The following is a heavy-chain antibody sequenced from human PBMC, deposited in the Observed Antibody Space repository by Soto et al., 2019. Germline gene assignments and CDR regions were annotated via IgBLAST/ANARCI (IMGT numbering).Heavy chain of an antibody. CDR3: ARPSVPYCSSTSSAQYGMDV. CDR2: IIPIFGTA. CDR1: GGTFSSYA. V-gene: IGHV1-69*01. Sequence: QVQLVQSRAEVKKPGSSEKVSCKASGGTFSSYAISWVRQAPGQGLEWMGGIIPIFGTANYAQKFQGRVTITAHESTSTAYMEPSSMRSEDTAVYYCARPSVPYCSSTSSAQYGMDVWGQGTTVTVSS. J-gene: IGHJ6*02. D-gene: IGHD2-2*01.